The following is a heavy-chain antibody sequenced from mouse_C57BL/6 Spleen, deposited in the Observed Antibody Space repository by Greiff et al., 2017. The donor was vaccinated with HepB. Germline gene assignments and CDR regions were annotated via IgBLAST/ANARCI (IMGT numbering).Heavy chain of an antibody. CDR2: IRSKSNNYAT. CDR1: GFSFNTYA. Sequence: VQLKESGGGLVQPKGSLKLSCAASGFSFNTYAMNWVRQAPGKGLEWVARIRSKSNNYATYYADSVKDRFTISRDDSESMLYLQMNNLKTEDTAMYYCVSHYYYGSSDVDYWGQGTSVTVSS. CDR3: VSHYYYGSSDVDY. J-gene: IGHJ4*01. D-gene: IGHD1-1*01. V-gene: IGHV10-1*01.